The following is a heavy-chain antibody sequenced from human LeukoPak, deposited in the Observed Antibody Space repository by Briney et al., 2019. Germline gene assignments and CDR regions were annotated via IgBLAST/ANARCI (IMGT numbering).Heavy chain of an antibody. CDR2: INHSGST. V-gene: IGHV4-34*01. CDR1: GGSFSGYY. CDR3: ARDLSSGWYGNWFDP. Sequence: SETLSLTCAVYGGSFSGYYWSWIRQPPGKGLEWIGEINHSGSTNYNPSLKSRVTISVDTSKNQFSLKLSSVTAADTAVYYCARDLSSGWYGNWFDPWGQGTLVTVSS. J-gene: IGHJ5*02. D-gene: IGHD6-19*01.